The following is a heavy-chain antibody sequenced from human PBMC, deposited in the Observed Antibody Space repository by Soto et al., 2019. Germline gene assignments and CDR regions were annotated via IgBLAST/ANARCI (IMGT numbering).Heavy chain of an antibody. CDR1: GFIFSSYG. CDR2: ISYDENNK. Sequence: QVQLVESGGGVVQPGRSLRLSCAASGFIFSSYGMHWVRQAPGKGLEWVAVISYDENNKHYADSVKSRFTISRDNSENTLYLQMNSLRVEDTAVYYCARSTTWAPNYYYYALDVWGQGTTVTVSS. V-gene: IGHV3-30*03. CDR3: ARSTTWAPNYYYYALDV. J-gene: IGHJ6*02. D-gene: IGHD1-1*01.